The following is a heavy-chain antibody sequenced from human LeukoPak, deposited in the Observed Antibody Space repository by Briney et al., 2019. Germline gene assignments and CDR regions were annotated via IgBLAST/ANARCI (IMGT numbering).Heavy chain of an antibody. V-gene: IGHV4-31*03. D-gene: IGHD3-10*01. J-gene: IGHJ4*02. CDR1: GGSISSGGYY. CDR2: IYYSGST. CDR3: ARGWFGEFNFDY. Sequence: PSETLSLTCTVSGGSISSGGYYWSWIRQHPGKGLEWIGYIYYSGSTYYNPSLKSRVTVSVDTSKNQFSLKLSSVTAADTAVYYCARGWFGEFNFDYWGQGTRATGSS.